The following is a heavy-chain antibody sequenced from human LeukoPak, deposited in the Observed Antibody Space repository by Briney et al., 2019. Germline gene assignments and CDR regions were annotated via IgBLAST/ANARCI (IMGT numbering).Heavy chain of an antibody. Sequence: GASVKVSCKASGYTFTSYGISWVRQAPGQGLEWMGWISAYNGNTNYAQKLQGRVTMTTDTSTSTAYMELRSLRSDDTAVYYCARLNSGGNTYYYYYYGMDVWGQGTTVTVSS. V-gene: IGHV1-18*01. CDR1: GYTFTSYG. J-gene: IGHJ6*02. CDR2: ISAYNGNT. CDR3: ARLNSGGNTYYYYYYGMDV. D-gene: IGHD2-15*01.